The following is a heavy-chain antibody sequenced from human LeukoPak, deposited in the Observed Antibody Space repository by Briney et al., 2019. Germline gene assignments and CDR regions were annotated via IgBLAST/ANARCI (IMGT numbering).Heavy chain of an antibody. V-gene: IGHV3-43*01. CDR2: ISWDGGST. CDR1: GFTFDDYT. CDR3: AKMPVSYSSGWSVFDY. D-gene: IGHD6-19*01. Sequence: PGGSLRLSCAAPGFTFDDYTMHWVRQAPGKGLEWVSLISWDGGSTYYADSVKGRFTISRDNSKNTLYLQMNSLRAEDTAVYYCAKMPVSYSSGWSVFDYWGQGNLVTVSS. J-gene: IGHJ4*02.